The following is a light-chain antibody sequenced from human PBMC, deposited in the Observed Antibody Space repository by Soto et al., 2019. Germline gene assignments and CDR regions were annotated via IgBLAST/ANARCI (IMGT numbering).Light chain of an antibody. Sequence: ENVLTQSPGTLSLSPGERATLSCRASQSVTNSFFAWYQHKPGQAPRLIIYGISTRATGIPDRFSGSGSGTDFTLTISRLEPEDFVVYYCQQYSTLPHTFGQGTRLEVK. CDR1: QSVTNSF. V-gene: IGKV3-20*01. J-gene: IGKJ2*01. CDR3: QQYSTLPHT. CDR2: GIS.